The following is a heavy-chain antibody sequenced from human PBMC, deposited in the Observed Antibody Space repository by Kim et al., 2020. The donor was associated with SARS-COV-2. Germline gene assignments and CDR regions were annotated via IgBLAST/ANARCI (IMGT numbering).Heavy chain of an antibody. J-gene: IGHJ3*02. D-gene: IGHD1-26*01. CDR2: IYPGDSDT. V-gene: IGHV5-51*01. Sequence: GESLKISCKGSGYSFTTYWIGWVRQMPGKGLEWMGIIYPGDSDTRYSPSFQGQVTISADKSISTAYLQWSSLKASDTAMYYCARHPPEYSGSYLGAFHIWGQGTMVTVSS. CDR1: GYSFTTYW. CDR3: ARHPPEYSGSYLGAFHI.